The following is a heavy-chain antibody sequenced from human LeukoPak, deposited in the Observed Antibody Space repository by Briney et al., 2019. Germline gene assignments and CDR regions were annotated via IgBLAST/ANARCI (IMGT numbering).Heavy chain of an antibody. CDR2: ISSSSSTI. Sequence: GGSLRLSCAASGFTFSSYSMNWVRQAPGKGLEWVSYISSSSSTIYYADSVKGRFTISRDNAKKSLYLQMNSLRAEDTAVYYCARDPGKTYYDILTGYSHFDYWGQGTLVTVSS. CDR3: ARDPGKTYYDILTGYSHFDY. D-gene: IGHD3-9*01. J-gene: IGHJ4*02. V-gene: IGHV3-48*04. CDR1: GFTFSSYS.